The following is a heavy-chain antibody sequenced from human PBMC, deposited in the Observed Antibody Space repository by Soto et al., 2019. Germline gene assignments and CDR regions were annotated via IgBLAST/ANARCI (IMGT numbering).Heavy chain of an antibody. Sequence: QVQLVQSGAEVKKPGSSLRVSCKASGDTFNFYTINWVRQAPGLGLEWLGRIIPYLSVSNYAQKFQGRVTITAAKYTKTAYMEVRSLRSEDTAMYYCATSFGSGYRAFDYWGQGALVTVSS. J-gene: IGHJ4*02. D-gene: IGHD3-10*01. CDR3: ATSFGSGYRAFDY. CDR2: IIPYLSVS. CDR1: GDTFNFYT. V-gene: IGHV1-69*02.